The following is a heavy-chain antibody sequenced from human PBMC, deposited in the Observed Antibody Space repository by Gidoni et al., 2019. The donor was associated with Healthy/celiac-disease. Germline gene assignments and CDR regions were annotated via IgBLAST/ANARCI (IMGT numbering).Heavy chain of an antibody. Sequence: QLQLQESGPGLVKPSETLSLTCTVSGGSISSSSYYWGWIRQPPGKGLEWIGSIYYSGSTYYNPSLKSRVTISVDTSKNQFSLKLSSVTAADTAVYYCARGVSRRHHTFGGVIAHNWFDPWGQGTLVTVSS. CDR1: GGSISSSSYY. D-gene: IGHD3-16*02. V-gene: IGHV4-39*01. CDR3: ARGVSRRHHTFGGVIAHNWFDP. J-gene: IGHJ5*02. CDR2: IYYSGST.